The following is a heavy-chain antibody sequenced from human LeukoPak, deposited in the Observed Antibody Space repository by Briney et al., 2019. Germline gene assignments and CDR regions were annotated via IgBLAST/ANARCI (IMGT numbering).Heavy chain of an antibody. Sequence: GASVKVSCKASGYTFTSYDINWVRQATGQGLEWMGWMNPNSGNTGYAQKFQGRVTMTTNTSISTAYMELSSLRSEDTAVYYCARGMGSGSSSAAYYFDYWGQGTLVTVSS. J-gene: IGHJ4*02. CDR2: MNPNSGNT. CDR1: GYTFTSYD. D-gene: IGHD5-12*01. V-gene: IGHV1-8*01. CDR3: ARGMGSGSSSAAYYFDY.